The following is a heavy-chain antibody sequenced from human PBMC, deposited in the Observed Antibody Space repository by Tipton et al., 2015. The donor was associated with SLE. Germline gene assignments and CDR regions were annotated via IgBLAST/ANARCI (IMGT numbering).Heavy chain of an antibody. CDR2: VFRGGST. V-gene: IGHV4-34*12. D-gene: IGHD3-3*01. Sequence: GEALGGQYWSWTRQPPGKGLEWIGEVFRGGSTNYSPSLESRVTITVDMSKNQFSLRLISVTAADTAMYFCARGFFHDYWSAEQGRKSFYFDNWGQGALVTVSS. CDR1: GEALGGQY. J-gene: IGHJ4*02. CDR3: ARGFFHDYWSAEQGRKSFYFDN.